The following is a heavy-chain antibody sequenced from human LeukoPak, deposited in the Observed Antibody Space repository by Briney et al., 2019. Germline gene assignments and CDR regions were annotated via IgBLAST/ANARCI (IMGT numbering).Heavy chain of an antibody. CDR2: ISYDGSNK. V-gene: IGHV3-30*18. J-gene: IGHJ4*02. D-gene: IGHD2-15*01. CDR3: AKEGVDCSGGSCQLKAFDY. CDR1: GFTFSSYG. Sequence: PGRSLRLSCAASGFTFSSYGMHWVRQAPGKGLEWVAVISYDGSNKYYADSVKGRFTISRDNSKNTLYQQMNSLRAEDTAVYYCAKEGVDCSGGSCQLKAFDYWGQGTLVTVSS.